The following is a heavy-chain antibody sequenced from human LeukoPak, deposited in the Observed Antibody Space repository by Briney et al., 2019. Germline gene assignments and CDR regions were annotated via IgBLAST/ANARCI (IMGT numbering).Heavy chain of an antibody. J-gene: IGHJ6*02. CDR2: FYSSGTT. CDR3: ASRGEYSSSWYGMDV. V-gene: IGHV3-53*01. CDR1: GFTVRSKY. D-gene: IGHD6-13*01. Sequence: GGSLRLSCVVSGFTVRSKYMTWVRQAPGKGLEWVSVFYSSGTTNYADSVKGRFIISRDNSKNTLYLQMNSLRAEDTAVYYCASRGEYSSSWYGMDVWGQGTTVTVSS.